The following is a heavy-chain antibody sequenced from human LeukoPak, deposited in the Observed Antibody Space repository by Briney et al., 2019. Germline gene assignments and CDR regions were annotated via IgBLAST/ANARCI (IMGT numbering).Heavy chain of an antibody. CDR1: GGSFSGYY. V-gene: IGHV4-34*01. CDR2: INHSGST. D-gene: IGHD2-21*02. CDR3: ATLYCGGDCYYFDY. Sequence: SETLSLTCAVYGGSFSGYYWSWIRQPPGKGLEWIGEINHSGSTNYNPPLKSRVTISVDTSKNQFSLKLSSVTAADTAVYYCATLYCGGDCYYFDYWGQGTLVTVSS. J-gene: IGHJ4*02.